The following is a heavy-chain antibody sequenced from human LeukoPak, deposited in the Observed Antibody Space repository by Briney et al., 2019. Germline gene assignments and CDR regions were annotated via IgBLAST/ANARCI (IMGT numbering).Heavy chain of an antibody. CDR3: AKGPIAVAGTYFDY. Sequence: PGGSLRLSCAASGFTFDDYAMNWLRQAPGNGLEWVSGTSWNSGSIGYADSVKGRFTISTDNAKNSLYLQMNSLRAEDMALYYCAKGPIAVAGTYFDYWGQGTLVTVSS. CDR1: GFTFDDYA. V-gene: IGHV3-9*03. CDR2: TSWNSGSI. D-gene: IGHD6-19*01. J-gene: IGHJ4*02.